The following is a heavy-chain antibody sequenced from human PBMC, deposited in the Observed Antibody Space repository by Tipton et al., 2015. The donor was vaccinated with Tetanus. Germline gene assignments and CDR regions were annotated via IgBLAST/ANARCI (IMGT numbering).Heavy chain of an antibody. Sequence: TLSLTCTVSGGSISGYYWTWMRQPPGKGLEWLGYIYYRGETNYNPSVSSRLTISLDTSKNQVSLRLTSVTAADTAMYYCARGSDIVVVPGVTRADWFDPWGQGTLVTVSS. D-gene: IGHD2-2*01. V-gene: IGHV4-59*12. CDR3: ARGSDIVVVPGVTRADWFDP. CDR1: GGSISGYY. CDR2: IYYRGET. J-gene: IGHJ5*02.